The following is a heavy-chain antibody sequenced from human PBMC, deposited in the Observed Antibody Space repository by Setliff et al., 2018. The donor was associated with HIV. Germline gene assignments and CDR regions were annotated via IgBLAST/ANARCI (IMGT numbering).Heavy chain of an antibody. Sequence: PGGSLRLSCAASGFTVSSYYMTWVRQAPGKGLEWVSVIYSGGSTYYADSVKGRFTISRDISKNTLYLQMNSLASEDTAVYYCARGITIFGVALNPEFDYWGQGTLVTVSS. J-gene: IGHJ4*02. V-gene: IGHV3-66*02. D-gene: IGHD3-3*01. CDR2: IYSGGST. CDR3: ARGITIFGVALNPEFDY. CDR1: GFTVSSYY.